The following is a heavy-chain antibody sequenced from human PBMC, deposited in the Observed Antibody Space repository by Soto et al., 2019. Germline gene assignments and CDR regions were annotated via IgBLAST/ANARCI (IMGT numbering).Heavy chain of an antibody. CDR2: ISAYNGNT. D-gene: IGHD3-22*01. CDR3: ARDFYYYDSSGYPGD. CDR1: GYTFTSYG. V-gene: IGHV1-18*01. Sequence: ASVKVSCKVSGYTFTSYGISWVRQAPGQGLEWMGWISAYNGNTNYAQKLQGRVTMTTDTSTSTAYMELRSLRSDDTAVYYCARDFYYYDSSGYPGDWGQGTLVTVSS. J-gene: IGHJ4*02.